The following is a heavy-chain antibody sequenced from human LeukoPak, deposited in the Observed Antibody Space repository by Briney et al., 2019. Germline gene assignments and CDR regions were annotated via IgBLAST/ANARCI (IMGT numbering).Heavy chain of an antibody. CDR1: GGSISNYY. V-gene: IGHV4-59*12. J-gene: IGHJ3*02. Sequence: SETLSLTCTVSGGSISNYYWTWIRQPPGKGLEWIGFISYSGNTNYNPSLKSRVTISLDTSKNQFSLKLSSVTAADTAVYYCARDLHRRYYDSSGYNAFDIWGQGTMVTVSS. D-gene: IGHD3-22*01. CDR3: ARDLHRRYYDSSGYNAFDI. CDR2: ISYSGNT.